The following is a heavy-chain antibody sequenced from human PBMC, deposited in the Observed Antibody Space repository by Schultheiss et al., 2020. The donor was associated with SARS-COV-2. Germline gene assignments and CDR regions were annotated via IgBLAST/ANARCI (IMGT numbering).Heavy chain of an antibody. CDR1: GGSFSGYY. V-gene: IGHV4-34*01. CDR3: ARGCDCSGGSCYSNY. Sequence: SQTLSLTCAVYGGSFSGYYLSWIRQPPGKGLEWIGEINHSGSTNYNPSLKSRVTISVDTSKNQFSLKLSSVTAADTAVYYCARGCDCSGGSCYSNYWGQGTLVTVSS. D-gene: IGHD2-15*01. CDR2: INHSGST. J-gene: IGHJ4*02.